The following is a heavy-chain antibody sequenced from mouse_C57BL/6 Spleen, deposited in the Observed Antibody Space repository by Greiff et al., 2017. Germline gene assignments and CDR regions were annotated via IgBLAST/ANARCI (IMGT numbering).Heavy chain of an antibody. CDR1: GYAFTNYL. J-gene: IGHJ1*03. Sequence: QVQLQQSGAELVRPGTSVKVSCKASGYAFTNYLIEWVKQRPGQGLEWIGVINPGSGGTNYNEKFKGKATLTADKSSSTAYMQLSSLTSEDSAVYFCARGRDWYFDVWGTGITVTVSS. V-gene: IGHV1-54*01. CDR2: INPGSGGT. CDR3: ARGRDWYFDV.